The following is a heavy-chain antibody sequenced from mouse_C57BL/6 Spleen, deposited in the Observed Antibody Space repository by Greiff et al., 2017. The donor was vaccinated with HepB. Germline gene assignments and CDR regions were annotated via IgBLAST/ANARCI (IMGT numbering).Heavy chain of an antibody. J-gene: IGHJ4*01. CDR1: GYTFTSYW. D-gene: IGHD3-2*02. CDR3: ARDSSGYEDYAMDY. V-gene: IGHV1-53*01. CDR2: INPSNGGT. Sequence: QVQLKESGTELVKPGASVKLSCKASGYTFTSYWMHWVKQRPGQGLEWIGNINPSNGGTNYNEKFKSKATLTVDKSSSTAYMQLSSLTSEDSAVYYCARDSSGYEDYAMDYWGQGTSVTVSS.